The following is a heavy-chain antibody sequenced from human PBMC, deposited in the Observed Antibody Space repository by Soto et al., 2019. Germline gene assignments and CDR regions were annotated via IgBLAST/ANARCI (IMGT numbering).Heavy chain of an antibody. CDR2: IIPIFGTA. J-gene: IGHJ6*02. CDR1: GGTFSSYA. D-gene: IGHD1-20*01. CDR3: ARSITGTVSYYYGMAV. Sequence: QVQLVQSGAEVKKPGSSVKVSCKASGGTFSSYAISWVRQAPGQGLEWMGGIIPIFGTANYAQKFQGRVTITADETTSTADMELSSLRSEDTAVYYWARSITGTVSYYYGMAVWGQGTTVTVSS. V-gene: IGHV1-69*12.